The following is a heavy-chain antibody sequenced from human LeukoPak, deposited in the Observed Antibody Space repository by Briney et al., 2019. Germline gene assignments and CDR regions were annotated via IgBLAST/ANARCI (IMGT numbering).Heavy chain of an antibody. J-gene: IGHJ4*02. Sequence: GRSLRLSCAASGFTFSSYAMHWVRQAPGKGLEWVAVISYDGSNKYYADSVKGRFTISRDNSKNTLYLQMNSLRAEDTAVYYCARDQGDYGGNAFDYWGQGTLVTVSS. CDR2: ISYDGSNK. D-gene: IGHD4-23*01. CDR3: ARDQGDYGGNAFDY. CDR1: GFTFSSYA. V-gene: IGHV3-30-3*01.